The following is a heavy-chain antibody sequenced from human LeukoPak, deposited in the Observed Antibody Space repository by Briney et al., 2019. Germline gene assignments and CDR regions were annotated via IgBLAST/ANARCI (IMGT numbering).Heavy chain of an antibody. CDR2: INPNSGGT. CDR1: GYTFTGYH. J-gene: IGHJ4*02. V-gene: IGHV1-2*02. Sequence: ASVKVSCKASGYTFTGYHMHWVRQAPGQGLEWMGWINPNSGGTNYAQKFQGRVTMTRDTSISTAYMELSRLRSDDTAVYYCARDYYDSSGFDYWGQGTLVTASS. CDR3: ARDYYDSSGFDY. D-gene: IGHD3-22*01.